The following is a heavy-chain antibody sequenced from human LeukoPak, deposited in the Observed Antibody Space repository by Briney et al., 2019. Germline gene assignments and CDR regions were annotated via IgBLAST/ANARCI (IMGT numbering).Heavy chain of an antibody. V-gene: IGHV5-51*01. CDR1: GYSFTSYW. Sequence: GESLKISCKGSGYSFTSYWIGWVPQMPGKGLEWMGTIYPGDSDTRYSPSFQGQVTISADKSISTAYLQWSSLKASDTAMYYCARLRYSSTWYRFDYFDYWGQGTLVTVSS. CDR2: IYPGDSDT. D-gene: IGHD6-13*01. CDR3: ARLRYSSTWYRFDYFDY. J-gene: IGHJ4*02.